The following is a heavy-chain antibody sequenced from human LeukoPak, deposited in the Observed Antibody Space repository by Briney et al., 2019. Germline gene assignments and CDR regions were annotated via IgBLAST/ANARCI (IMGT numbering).Heavy chain of an antibody. V-gene: IGHV4-38-2*02. CDR2: IYHSGST. CDR1: GYSISSGYY. CDR3: ARAPGYYDSSGYADY. J-gene: IGHJ4*02. D-gene: IGHD3-22*01. Sequence: PSETLSLTCTVSGYSISSGYYWGWIRQPPGKGLEWIGSIYHSGSTYYNPSLKSRVTISVDTSKNQFSLKLSSVTAADTAVYYCARAPGYYDSSGYADYWGQGTLVTVSS.